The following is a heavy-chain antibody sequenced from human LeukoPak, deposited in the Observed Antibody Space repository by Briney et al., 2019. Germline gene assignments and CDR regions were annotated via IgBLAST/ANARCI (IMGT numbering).Heavy chain of an antibody. D-gene: IGHD2-2*01. CDR3: ARPHCSSTSCKRGGHLFY. CDR1: GYTFTSYY. J-gene: IGHJ4*02. V-gene: IGHV1-46*01. CDR2: INPSGGST. Sequence: ASVKVSCKASGYTFTSYYMHWVRQAPGQGLEWMGIINPSGGSTSYAQKFQGRVTMTRDTSTSTVYMELSSLRSEDTAVYYCARPHCSSTSCKRGGHLFYWGQGTLVTVSS.